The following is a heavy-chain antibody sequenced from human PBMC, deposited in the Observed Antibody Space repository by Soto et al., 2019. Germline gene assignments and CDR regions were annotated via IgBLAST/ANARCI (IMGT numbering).Heavy chain of an antibody. CDR3: ARRGYYAISAFDI. CDR2: IHYSGST. V-gene: IGHV4-39*01. CDR1: GGSINIGTDY. Sequence: SETXSLTCDVSGGSINIGTDYWGWIRQPPGKGLEWIGNIHYSGSTNYNPSLKSRLSISVDTSKNQFSLKLSSVTAADTAVYYCARRGYYAISAFDIWGQGTMVT. D-gene: IGHD2-8*01. J-gene: IGHJ3*02.